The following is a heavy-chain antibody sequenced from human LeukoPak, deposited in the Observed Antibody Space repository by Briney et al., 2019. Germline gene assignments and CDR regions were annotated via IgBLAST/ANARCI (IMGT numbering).Heavy chain of an antibody. J-gene: IGHJ5*02. CDR1: GYSISSGYY. Sequence: SETLSLTCAVSGYSISSGYYWGWIRQPPGKGLEWIGSIYHSGSTYYNPSLKSRVTISVDTSKNQSSLKLSSVTAADTAVYYCAGTYYYDSSGYYPLGQGTLVTVSS. CDR3: AGTYYYDSSGYYP. CDR2: IYHSGST. D-gene: IGHD3-22*01. V-gene: IGHV4-38-2*01.